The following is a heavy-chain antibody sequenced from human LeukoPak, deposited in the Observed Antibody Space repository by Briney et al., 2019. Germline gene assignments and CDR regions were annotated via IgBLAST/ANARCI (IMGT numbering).Heavy chain of an antibody. CDR1: GGSFSGYY. D-gene: IGHD3-10*01. V-gene: IGHV4-34*01. CDR3: RRVRGVIIVRDY. J-gene: IGHJ4*02. CDR2: INHSGST. Sequence: RTSETLSLTCAVYGGSFSGYYWSWIRQPPGKGLEWIGEINHSGSTSYNPSLKSRVTISVDTSKNQFSLKLSSVTAADTAVYYCRRVRGVIIVRDYWGQGTLVTVSS.